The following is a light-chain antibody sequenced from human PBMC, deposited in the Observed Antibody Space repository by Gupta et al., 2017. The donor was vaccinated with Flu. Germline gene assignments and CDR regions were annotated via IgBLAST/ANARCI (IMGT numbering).Light chain of an antibody. Sequence: DIQMTQSPSSVSASVGDRVTITCRASQGISTWLAWYQQKPGKAPQLLIFAASSLQSGVPSRFSGGGSGPVFTLTISNLQPEDSATYYCQQSNSFPRTFGGGTKVEIK. CDR2: AAS. J-gene: IGKJ4*01. CDR1: QGISTW. CDR3: QQSNSFPRT. V-gene: IGKV1-12*01.